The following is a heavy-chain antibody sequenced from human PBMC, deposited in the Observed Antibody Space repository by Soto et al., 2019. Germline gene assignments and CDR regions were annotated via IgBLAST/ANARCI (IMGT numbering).Heavy chain of an antibody. D-gene: IGHD3-22*01. V-gene: IGHV3-15*07. J-gene: IGHJ4*02. CDR3: TTDLYHRPRYFDSSGPIDY. CDR2: IKSKTDGGTT. CDR1: GFTFSNAW. Sequence: GGSLRLSCAASGFTFSNAWMNWVRQAPGKGLEWVGRIKSKTDGGTTDYAAPVKGRFTISRDDSKNTLYLQMNSLKTEDTAVYSCTTDLYHRPRYFDSSGPIDYWGQGTLVTVSS.